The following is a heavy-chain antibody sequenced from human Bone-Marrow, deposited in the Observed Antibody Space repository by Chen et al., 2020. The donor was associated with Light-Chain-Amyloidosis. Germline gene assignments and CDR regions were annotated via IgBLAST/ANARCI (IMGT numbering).Heavy chain of an antibody. CDR1: GFPFSTPW. V-gene: IGHV3-7*01. CDR2: INPAGGET. J-gene: IGHJ4*02. D-gene: IGHD3-16*01. CDR3: ARARGRAVYDY. Sequence: EVQLVESGGGLVQPGGSLRLSCAASGFPFSTPWMGWVRQAPGKGLEWVSNINPAGGETYYLDSVKGRFTISRDNARNSLYLQMNSLRAEDTAVYYCARARGRAVYDYWGQGTLLTVSS.